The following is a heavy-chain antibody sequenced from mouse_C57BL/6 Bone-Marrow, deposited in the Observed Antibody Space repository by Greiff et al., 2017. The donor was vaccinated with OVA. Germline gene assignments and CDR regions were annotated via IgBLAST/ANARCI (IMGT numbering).Heavy chain of an antibody. Sequence: VQLQQSGAELARPGASVKLSCKASGYTLTSYGISGVKQRTVQGLEWIGEIYPRSGNTYYNEKFKGMATLTADKSSSTACLEFRSLTSEDSAVYFCALTQYVDVWGTGTTVTVSS. D-gene: IGHD2-10*02. V-gene: IGHV1-81*01. J-gene: IGHJ1*03. CDR3: ALTQYVDV. CDR2: IYPRSGNT. CDR1: GYTLTSYG.